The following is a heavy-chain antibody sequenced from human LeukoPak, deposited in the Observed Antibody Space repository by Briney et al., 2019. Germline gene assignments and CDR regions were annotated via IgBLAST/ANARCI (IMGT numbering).Heavy chain of an antibody. Sequence: SSQSLSLTCTVSGGSISSGSYYWGWIRQPPGKGLEWIGSIYYSGSTYYNPSLKSRVTISVDRSKNQFSLKLSSVTAADTAVYYCARSVRGENFQHWGQGTLVTVSS. CDR1: GGSISSGSYY. V-gene: IGHV4-39*07. D-gene: IGHD3-10*01. CDR2: IYYSGST. J-gene: IGHJ1*01. CDR3: ARSVRGENFQH.